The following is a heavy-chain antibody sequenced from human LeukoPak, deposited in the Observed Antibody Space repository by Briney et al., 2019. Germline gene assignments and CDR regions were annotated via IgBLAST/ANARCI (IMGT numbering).Heavy chain of an antibody. J-gene: IGHJ4*02. D-gene: IGHD5-24*01. Sequence: ASVKVSCKASGYTFTSYGISWVRQAPGQGLEWMGWINPDSGGTSYAQKFQGRVTMTRDTSISTAYMELSRLRFDDTAVYYCARDGGDGYNAYYFDYWGQGSLVTVSS. CDR1: GYTFTSYG. CDR2: INPDSGGT. CDR3: ARDGGDGYNAYYFDY. V-gene: IGHV1-2*02.